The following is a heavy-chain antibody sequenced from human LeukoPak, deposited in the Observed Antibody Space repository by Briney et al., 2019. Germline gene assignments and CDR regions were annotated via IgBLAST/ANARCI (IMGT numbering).Heavy chain of an antibody. CDR2: IYSAGNT. D-gene: IGHD2-15*01. CDR1: GFTVSNSY. J-gene: IGHJ2*01. V-gene: IGHV3-53*01. Sequence: GGSLRLSCAASGFTVSNSYMSWVRQAPGKGLEWVSVIYSAGNTYYVDSVKGRFTISRQNSKNTVYLQMNSLRAEDTAMYYCARGSDCSGGSCYSYWYFDLWGRGTLVTVSS. CDR3: ARGSDCSGGSCYSYWYFDL.